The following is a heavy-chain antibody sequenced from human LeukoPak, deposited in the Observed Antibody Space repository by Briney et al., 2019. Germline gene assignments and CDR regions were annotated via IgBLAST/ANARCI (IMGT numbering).Heavy chain of an antibody. CDR3: ARLTAGFGYYFDY. D-gene: IGHD3-10*01. V-gene: IGHV3-66*01. J-gene: IGHJ4*02. CDR1: GFTFSSYW. Sequence: GGSLRLSCAASGFTFSSYWMSWVRQAPGKGLEWVSVIYSGGSTYYADSVKGRFTISRDNSKNTLYLQMNSLRAEDTAVCYCARLTAGFGYYFDYWGQGTLVTVSS. CDR2: IYSGGST.